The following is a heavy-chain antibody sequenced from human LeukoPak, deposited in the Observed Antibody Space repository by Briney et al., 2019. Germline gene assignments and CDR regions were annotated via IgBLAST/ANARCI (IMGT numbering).Heavy chain of an antibody. CDR1: GYTFTNYP. V-gene: IGHV7-4-1*02. J-gene: IGHJ4*02. D-gene: IGHD2-15*01. Sequence: GSVKVSCKASGYTFTNYPMNWVRQAPGQGLEWMGWINTNTGNPTYAQGFTERFVFSWDTSVNTAYLQINSLKPEDTAVYFCARDTYCSGGRCYSRVGYWGQGTVVTVSS. CDR2: INTNTGNP. CDR3: ARDTYCSGGRCYSRVGY.